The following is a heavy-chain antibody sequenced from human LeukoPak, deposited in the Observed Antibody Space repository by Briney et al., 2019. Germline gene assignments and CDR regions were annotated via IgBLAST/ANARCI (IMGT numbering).Heavy chain of an antibody. D-gene: IGHD3-10*01. J-gene: IGHJ5*02. CDR2: IIPIFGTA. CDR3: ANGSLLWFGELSSPFDP. Sequence: GASVKVSCKASGGTFSSYAISWVRQAPGQGLEWMGGIIPIFGTAKYAQKFQGRVTITADKSTSTAYMELSSLRSEDTAVYYCANGSLLWFGELSSPFDPWGQGTLVTVSS. V-gene: IGHV1-69*06. CDR1: GGTFSSYA.